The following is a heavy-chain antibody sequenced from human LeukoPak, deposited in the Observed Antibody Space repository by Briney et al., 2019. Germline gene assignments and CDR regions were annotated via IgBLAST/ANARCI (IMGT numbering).Heavy chain of an antibody. CDR3: VRDFYDSSSYDGFDI. V-gene: IGHV4-34*01. J-gene: IGHJ3*02. CDR2: IYHSGTT. Sequence: PSETLSLTCAVYGGSFSGYYRSWIRQPPGKGLEWIGEIYHSGTTNYNPSLKSRVTISVDKSKNQFSLKLISVTAADTAVYYCVRDFYDSSSYDGFDIWGQGTMVTVSS. CDR1: GGSFSGYY. D-gene: IGHD3-22*01.